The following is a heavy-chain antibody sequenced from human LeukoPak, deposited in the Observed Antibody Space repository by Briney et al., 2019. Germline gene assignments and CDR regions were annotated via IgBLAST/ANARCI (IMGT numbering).Heavy chain of an antibody. CDR2: IYSGGNT. V-gene: IGHV3-53*01. Sequence: GSLRLSCAAFGFTVRSNYMTWVRQAPGKGLERVSIIYSGGNTYYADSVKGRFTIFRDNSKNTLYLQMNSLRAEDTALYYCARGKRFSAWDYWGQGTLVTVSS. CDR1: GFTVRSNY. D-gene: IGHD6-19*01. CDR3: ARGKRFSAWDY. J-gene: IGHJ4*02.